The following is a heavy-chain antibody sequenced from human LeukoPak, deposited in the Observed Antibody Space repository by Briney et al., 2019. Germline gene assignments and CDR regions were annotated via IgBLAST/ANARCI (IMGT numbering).Heavy chain of an antibody. CDR1: GGSISSYY. CDR2: IYYSGST. J-gene: IGHJ6*02. V-gene: IGHV4-59*01. D-gene: IGHD3-10*02. CDR3: ARGVFGEFVYYYYGMDV. Sequence: SETLSLTCTVSGGSISSYYWSWIRQPPGKGLEWIGYIYYSGSTNYNPSLKSRVAISVDTSKNQFSLKLSSVTAADTAVYYCARGVFGEFVYYYYGMDVWGQGTTVTVSS.